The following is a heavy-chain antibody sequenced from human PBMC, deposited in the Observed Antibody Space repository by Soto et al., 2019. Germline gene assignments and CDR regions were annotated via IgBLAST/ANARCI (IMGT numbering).Heavy chain of an antibody. Sequence: QVQLVQSGTEVTEPGASVKVACKTSGYTFASYGISWVRQAPGQGLEWMGWISGYNGHTSYAQNVHDRVTMTTDTTTTKAYMEVRSLRSDDTAIYFWARDVRSIVEVVAGRLLDFWGQGTLVTVSS. CDR1: GYTFASYG. J-gene: IGHJ4*02. CDR2: ISGYNGHT. CDR3: ARDVRSIVEVVAGRLLDF. V-gene: IGHV1-18*01. D-gene: IGHD2-15*01.